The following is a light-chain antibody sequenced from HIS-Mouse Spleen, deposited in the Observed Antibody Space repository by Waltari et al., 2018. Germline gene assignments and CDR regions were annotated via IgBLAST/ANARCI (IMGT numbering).Light chain of an antibody. CDR1: NVGDKY. CDR2: QDS. J-gene: IGLJ2*01. CDR3: QAWDSSTANVV. V-gene: IGLV3-1*01. Sequence: SYELTQPPSVSVSPGQTASITCSGDNVGDKYACWYQQKPGQSPVLVIYQDSKRPSGIPERFSGSNSGNTATLTISGTQAMDEADYYCQAWDSSTANVVFGGGTKLTVL.